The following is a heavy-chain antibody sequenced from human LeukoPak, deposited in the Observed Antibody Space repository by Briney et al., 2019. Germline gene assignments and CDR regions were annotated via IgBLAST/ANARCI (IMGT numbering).Heavy chain of an antibody. CDR1: GGSVSSGSYY. J-gene: IGHJ4*02. D-gene: IGHD3-9*01. Sequence: PSETLSLTCTVYGGSVSSGSYYWSWIRQPPGKGLEWIGYIYYSGSTKFNPSLYVRVSISVDTSNDQFSLNLSSVSAADTAVYYCARGTYYDILAGDFFDYWGQGTLVTVSS. CDR3: ARGTYYDILAGDFFDY. CDR2: IYYSGST. V-gene: IGHV4-61*01.